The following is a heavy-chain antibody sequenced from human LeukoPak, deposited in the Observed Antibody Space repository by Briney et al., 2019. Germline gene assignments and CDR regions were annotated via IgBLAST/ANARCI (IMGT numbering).Heavy chain of an antibody. CDR2: IYTSGST. J-gene: IGHJ5*02. D-gene: IGHD6-19*01. CDR1: GGSISSGSYY. Sequence: SETLSLTCTVSGGSISSGSYYWSWIRQPAGKGLEWIGRIYTSGSTNYNPSLKSRVTISVDTSKNQFSLKLSSVTAADTAVYYCARTVPETFGYSSGWYAGWFDPWGQGTLVTVSS. CDR3: ARTVPETFGYSSGWYAGWFDP. V-gene: IGHV4-61*02.